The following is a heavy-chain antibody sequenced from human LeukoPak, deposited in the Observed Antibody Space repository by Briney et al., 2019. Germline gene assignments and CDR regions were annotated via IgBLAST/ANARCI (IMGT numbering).Heavy chain of an antibody. CDR1: GFTFNSYA. V-gene: IGHV3-23*05. CDR3: ARSVPDYTRFDY. D-gene: IGHD4-11*01. J-gene: IGHJ4*02. CDR2: FKTKYHQV. Sequence: PGGSLRLSCAASGFTFNSYAMNWVRQAPGKGLEWVSTFKTKYHQVYYAESVRGRFTISTDNSRNTVFLQMNSLRADDTALYYCARSVPDYTRFDYWGQGALVTVSS.